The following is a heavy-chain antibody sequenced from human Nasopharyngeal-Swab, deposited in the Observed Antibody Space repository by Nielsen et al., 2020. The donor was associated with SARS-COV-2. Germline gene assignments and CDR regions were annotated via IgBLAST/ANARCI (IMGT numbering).Heavy chain of an antibody. CDR3: ARDRGSYGQGKIDY. CDR2: IWYDGSNK. D-gene: IGHD5-18*01. V-gene: IGHV3-33*01. CDR1: GFTFSSYG. Sequence: GRSLRLSCAASGFTFSSYGMHWVRQAPGKGLEWVAVIWYDGSNKYYADSVKGRFTISRDNSKNTLYLQMNSLRAEDTAVYYCARDRGSYGQGKIDYWGQGTLVTVSS. J-gene: IGHJ4*02.